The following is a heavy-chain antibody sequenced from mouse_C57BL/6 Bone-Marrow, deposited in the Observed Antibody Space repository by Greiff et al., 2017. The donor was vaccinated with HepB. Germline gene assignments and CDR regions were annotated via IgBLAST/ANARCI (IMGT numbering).Heavy chain of an antibody. CDR2: IRNKANGYTT. Sequence: EVNLVESGGGLVQPGGSLSLSCAASGFTFTDYYMSWVRQPPGKALEWLGFIRNKANGYTTEYSASVKGRFTISRDNSQSILYLHMNALRAEDSATYYCARSYGSLYFDVWGTGTTVTVSS. J-gene: IGHJ1*03. CDR1: GFTFTDYY. D-gene: IGHD1-1*01. V-gene: IGHV7-3*01. CDR3: ARSYGSLYFDV.